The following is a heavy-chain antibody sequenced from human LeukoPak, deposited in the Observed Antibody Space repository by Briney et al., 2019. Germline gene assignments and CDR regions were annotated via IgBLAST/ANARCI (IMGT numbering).Heavy chain of an antibody. CDR2: IRYDGSNK. V-gene: IGHV3-30*02. CDR3: AKAHSSSWYFDY. Sequence: GGSLRLSCAASGFTFSSYGMHWVRRAPGKGLEWVAFIRYDGSNKYYADSVKGRFTISRDNSKNTLYLQMNSLRAEDTAVYYCAKAHSSSWYFDYWGQGTLVTVSS. CDR1: GFTFSSYG. D-gene: IGHD6-13*01. J-gene: IGHJ4*02.